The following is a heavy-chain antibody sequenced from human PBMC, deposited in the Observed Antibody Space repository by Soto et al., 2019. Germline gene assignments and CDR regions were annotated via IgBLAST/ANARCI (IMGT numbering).Heavy chain of an antibody. Sequence: GASVEVSCKXSGGTFSSHSINWVRQAPGQGLEWMGGIVTLFGTANYAQNFQGRVTITADQSTSTVYMDLSSLRSDDTAVYYCAREVGYGDFSAALLDWGQGTLVTVSS. CDR2: IVTLFGTA. J-gene: IGHJ4*02. D-gene: IGHD4-17*01. CDR3: AREVGYGDFSAALLD. V-gene: IGHV1-69*13. CDR1: GGTFSSHS.